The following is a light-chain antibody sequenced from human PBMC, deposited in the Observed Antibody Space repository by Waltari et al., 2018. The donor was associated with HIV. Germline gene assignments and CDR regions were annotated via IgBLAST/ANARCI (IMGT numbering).Light chain of an antibody. Sequence: SYELTQPPSVSVSPGQTARITCSGDALPKQYTYWYQQKPGQAPVLVIYKDSERPSGIPERFSGSSSGTTVTLTSSGVQAEDEADYYCQSADSSGTYVFGTGTTVTVL. CDR1: ALPKQY. J-gene: IGLJ1*01. CDR2: KDS. CDR3: QSADSSGTYV. V-gene: IGLV3-25*03.